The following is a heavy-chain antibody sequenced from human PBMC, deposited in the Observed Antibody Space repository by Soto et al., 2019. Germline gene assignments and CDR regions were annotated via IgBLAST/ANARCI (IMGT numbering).Heavy chain of an antibody. CDR1: GFTFRDYY. J-gene: IGHJ5*02. CDR2: ISSSGSTI. Sequence: QVQLVESGGGLVKPGGSLRLSCAASGFTFRDYYMSWIRQAPGKGLEWVSYISSSGSTIFYAGSVKGRFTISRDNAKNSLYLQMNSLRAEDTAVYYCAGDPLRAVAGLVGFDPWGQGTLVTVSS. D-gene: IGHD6-13*01. V-gene: IGHV3-11*01. CDR3: AGDPLRAVAGLVGFDP.